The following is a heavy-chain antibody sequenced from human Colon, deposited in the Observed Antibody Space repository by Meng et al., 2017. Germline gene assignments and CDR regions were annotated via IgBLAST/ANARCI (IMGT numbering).Heavy chain of an antibody. CDR1: GASITKKNYY. CDR2: IYYTEAT. Sequence: QVQLKESGPGQVKPSETLSLSCTVSGASITKKNYYWVWIRRPPGKGLEWIGNIYYTEATYYNPSLKGRVTSSLDTSKNQFSLNVNAVTAADTAVYYCVSRIGGSSETDFWGQGTLVTVSS. V-gene: IGHV4-39*07. D-gene: IGHD1-26*01. J-gene: IGHJ1*01. CDR3: VSRIGGSSETDF.